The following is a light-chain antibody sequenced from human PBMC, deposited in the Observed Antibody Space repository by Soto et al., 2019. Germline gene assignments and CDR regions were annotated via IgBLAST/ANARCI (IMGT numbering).Light chain of an antibody. CDR1: SSDVGGYDY. CDR3: YSYAGSSYV. Sequence: QSALTQPRSVSGSPGQSVTISCTGTSSDVGGYDYVSWYQQHPDKAPKLMIYDVSKRPSGVPDRFSDSKSGNTASLTISGLQAEDEADYYCYSYAGSSYVFGTGTKVTVL. CDR2: DVS. V-gene: IGLV2-11*01. J-gene: IGLJ1*01.